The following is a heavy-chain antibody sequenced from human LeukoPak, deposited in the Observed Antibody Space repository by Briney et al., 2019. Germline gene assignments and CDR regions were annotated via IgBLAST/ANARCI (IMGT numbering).Heavy chain of an antibody. CDR2: ISAYSGNT. Sequence: GASVKVSCKASGYTFTSYGFSWVRQAPGQGLEWMGWISAYSGNTKYAQKLQGRVTMTTDTSTSTAYFELRSLISDDTAVYYCARDRRFDDFWSGFRDFWGQGTLVTVSS. V-gene: IGHV1-18*01. CDR1: GYTFTSYG. J-gene: IGHJ4*02. D-gene: IGHD3-3*01. CDR3: ARDRRFDDFWSGFRDF.